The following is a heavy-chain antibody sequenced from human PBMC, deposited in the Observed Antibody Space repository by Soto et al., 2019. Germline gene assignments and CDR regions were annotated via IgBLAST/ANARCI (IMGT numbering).Heavy chain of an antibody. Sequence: GGSLRLSCAASRFAFSSYSMSWVRQAPGKGLEWVSGITNSGGSTYYADSVKGRFTISRDNSKNTLYLQMNSLRAEDTAVYYCAKARTTVTPAYWGQGTLVTVSS. CDR3: AKARTTVTPAY. D-gene: IGHD4-17*01. CDR2: ITNSGGST. V-gene: IGHV3-23*01. J-gene: IGHJ4*02. CDR1: RFAFSSYS.